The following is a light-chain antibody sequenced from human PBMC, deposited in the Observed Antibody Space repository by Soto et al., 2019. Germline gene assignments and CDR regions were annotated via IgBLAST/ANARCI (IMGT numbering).Light chain of an antibody. V-gene: IGKV3-11*01. Sequence: EIVLTQSPATLSLSPGERVTLSCRASQSVSRSLAWYQQKPGQAPRLLIYDASNRATGIPVRFSGSGSGTDFSLTISSLAPEDFAVYYCQQCSSWPYTFGQGTNLDFK. CDR3: QQCSSWPYT. J-gene: IGKJ2*01. CDR2: DAS. CDR1: QSVSRS.